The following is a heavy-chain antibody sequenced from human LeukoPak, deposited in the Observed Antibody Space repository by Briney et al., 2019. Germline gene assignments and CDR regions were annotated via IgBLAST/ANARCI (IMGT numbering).Heavy chain of an antibody. CDR3: ARGSGYGFTATFDY. J-gene: IGHJ4*02. D-gene: IGHD5-18*01. CDR2: INPNSGGT. V-gene: IGHV1-2*02. Sequence: ASVTVSFTASGYTFTVYYMHWVRQAPGQGLEWMGWINPNSGGTNYAQKFQGRVTMTRDTSISTAYMELSRLRSDDTAVYYCARGSGYGFTATFDYWGQGTLVTVSS. CDR1: GYTFTVYY.